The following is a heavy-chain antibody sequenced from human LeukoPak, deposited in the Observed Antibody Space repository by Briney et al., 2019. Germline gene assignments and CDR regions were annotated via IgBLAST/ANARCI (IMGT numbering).Heavy chain of an antibody. J-gene: IGHJ4*02. V-gene: IGHV4-59*01. CDR3: AIGIMAEKVGATKLDY. Sequence: PSETLSLTCTVSGGSISSYYWNWIRQPPGKGLEWIGYIYYSGSTNYNPSLKSRVTISVDTSKNQFSLNLGSVTAADTAVYYCAIGIMAEKVGATKLDYLGQGTLGTVSS. CDR1: GGSISSYY. CDR2: IYYSGST. D-gene: IGHD1-26*01.